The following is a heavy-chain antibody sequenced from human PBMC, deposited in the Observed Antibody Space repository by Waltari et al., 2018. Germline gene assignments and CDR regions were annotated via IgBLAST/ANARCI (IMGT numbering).Heavy chain of an antibody. D-gene: IGHD3-3*01. Sequence: QVQLQESGPGLVKPSETLSLTCTVSGGSISSYYWSWIRQHPGKGLEWIGDIYYSGSDNYHPSCKSRVTISVDTSKNQFSLKLSSVTAADTAVYYCARDGVTYYDFWSGYYKGGYFDYWGQGTLVTVSS. CDR1: GGSISSYY. J-gene: IGHJ4*02. CDR3: ARDGVTYYDFWSGYYKGGYFDY. V-gene: IGHV4-59*01. CDR2: IYYSGSD.